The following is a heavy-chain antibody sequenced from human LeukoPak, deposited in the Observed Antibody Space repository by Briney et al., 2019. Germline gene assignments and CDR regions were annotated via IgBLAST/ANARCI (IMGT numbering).Heavy chain of an antibody. CDR1: GGSISSGGYY. J-gene: IGHJ5*02. CDR2: IYYSGST. V-gene: IGHV4-31*03. CDR3: ARKGVVMITFGGVINNWFDP. Sequence: SETLSLTCTVSGGSISSGGYYWSWIRQHPGKGLEWIGYIYYSGSTYYNPSLKSRVTISVDTSKNQFSLKLSSVTAADTAVYYCARKGVVMITFGGVINNWFDPWGQGTLVTVSS. D-gene: IGHD3-16*01.